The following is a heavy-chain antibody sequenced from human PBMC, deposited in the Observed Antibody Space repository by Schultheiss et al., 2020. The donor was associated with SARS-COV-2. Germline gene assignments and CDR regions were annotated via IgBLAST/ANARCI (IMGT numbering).Heavy chain of an antibody. V-gene: IGHV3-11*06. CDR2: ISSSSSYI. CDR1: GFTFSDYY. J-gene: IGHJ4*02. CDR3: ARQNSSSRPPDY. D-gene: IGHD6-6*01. Sequence: GGSLRLSCAASGFTFSDYYMSWIRQAPGKGLEWVSSISSSSSYIYYADSVKGRFTISRDNAKNSLYLQMNSLRAEDTAVYYCARQNSSSRPPDYWGQGTLVTVSS.